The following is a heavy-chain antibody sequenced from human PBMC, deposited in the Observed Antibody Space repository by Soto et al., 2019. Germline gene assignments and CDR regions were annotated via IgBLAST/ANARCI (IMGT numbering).Heavy chain of an antibody. D-gene: IGHD3-10*01. CDR2: ISYDGSNK. J-gene: IGHJ4*02. CDR1: GFTFSSYG. V-gene: IGHV3-30*18. CDR3: AKDPSPSITMVRGVMGRYGY. Sequence: QVQLVESGGGVVQPGRSLRLSCAASGFTFSSYGMHWVRQAPGKGLEWVAVISYDGSNKYYADSVKGRFTISRDNSKNTLYLQMNSRRAEDTAVYYCAKDPSPSITMVRGVMGRYGYWGQGTLVTVSS.